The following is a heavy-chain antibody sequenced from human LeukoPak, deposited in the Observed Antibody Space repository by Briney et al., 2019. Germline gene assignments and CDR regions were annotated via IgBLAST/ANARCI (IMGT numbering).Heavy chain of an antibody. CDR3: ASGIAAAGRWVWFDP. J-gene: IGHJ5*02. CDR1: GGSISSSSYY. Sequence: PSETLSLTCTVSGGSISSSSYYWGWIRQPPGKGLEWIGGIYYSGSTYYNPSLKSRVTISVDTSKNQFSLKLSSVTAADTAVYYCASGIAAAGRWVWFDPWGQGTLVTVSS. V-gene: IGHV4-39*01. CDR2: IYYSGST. D-gene: IGHD6-13*01.